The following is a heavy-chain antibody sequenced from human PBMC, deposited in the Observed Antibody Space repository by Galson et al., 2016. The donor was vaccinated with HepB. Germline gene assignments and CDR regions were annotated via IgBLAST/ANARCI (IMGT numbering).Heavy chain of an antibody. V-gene: IGHV3-48*02. Sequence: SLRLSCAASGFTFSSYSMNWVRQAPGKGLEWVSYISSSSSTLYYADSVKGRFTISRDIAKNSLYLQMNSLRDEDTAVYYCARDQGTYCSGGNCYGSGALDIWGQGTMVTVSS. CDR3: ARDQGTYCSGGNCYGSGALDI. CDR2: ISSSSSTL. CDR1: GFTFSSYS. D-gene: IGHD2-15*01. J-gene: IGHJ3*02.